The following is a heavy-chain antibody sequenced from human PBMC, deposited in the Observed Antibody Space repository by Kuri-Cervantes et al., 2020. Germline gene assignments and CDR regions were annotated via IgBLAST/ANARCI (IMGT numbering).Heavy chain of an antibody. CDR2: ISSSSSYI. CDR3: ARDRGYSGYGALDI. D-gene: IGHD5-12*01. V-gene: IGHV3-21*01. CDR1: GFTFSSYS. J-gene: IGHJ3*02. Sequence: GESLKISCAASGFTFSSYSMNWVRQAPGKGLEWVSSISSSSSYIYYADSVKGRFTISRDNSKNTLYLQMNSLRAEDTAVYYCARDRGYSGYGALDIWGQGTMVTVSS.